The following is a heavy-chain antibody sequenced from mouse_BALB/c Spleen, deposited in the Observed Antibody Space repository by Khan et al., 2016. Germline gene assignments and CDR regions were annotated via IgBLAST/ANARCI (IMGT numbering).Heavy chain of an antibody. CDR2: NDPANGNS. Sequence: VQLQQPGAELVKPGASVKLSCTAAGFNIKDTYMHWVKQRPEQGLEWIGRNDPANGNSKYDPKFQGKATIIVDKSSNTAYLQLSSLTSEDTAVYYCAMRGPIYYYGSSYGYWGQGTTLTVSS. CDR3: AMRGPIYYYGSSYGY. D-gene: IGHD1-1*01. V-gene: IGHV14-3*02. J-gene: IGHJ2*01. CDR1: GFNIKDTY.